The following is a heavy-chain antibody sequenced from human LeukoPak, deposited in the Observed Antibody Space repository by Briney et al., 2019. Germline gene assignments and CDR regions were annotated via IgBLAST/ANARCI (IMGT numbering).Heavy chain of an antibody. CDR1: GFTFSSYA. J-gene: IGHJ5*02. Sequence: QPGGSPRLSCAASGFTFSSYAMSWVRQAPGKGLEWVSAIRGSGGSTYYADSVKGRFTISRDNSKNTLYLQMNSLRAEDTAVYYCAKDQFSSGLNWFDPWGQGTLVTVSS. V-gene: IGHV3-23*01. CDR3: AKDQFSSGLNWFDP. CDR2: IRGSGGST. D-gene: IGHD6-19*01.